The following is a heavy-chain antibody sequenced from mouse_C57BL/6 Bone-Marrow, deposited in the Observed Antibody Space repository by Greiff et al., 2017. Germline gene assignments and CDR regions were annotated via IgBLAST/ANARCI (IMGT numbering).Heavy chain of an antibody. Sequence: VQLKESGPELVKPGASVKIPCKASGYTFTDYNMDWVKQSHGKSLEWIGDINPNNGGTIYNQKFKGKATLTVDKSSSTAYMELRSLTSEATAVYYCARGDGGYWYFDVWGTGTTVTVSS. CDR3: ARGDGGYWYFDV. D-gene: IGHD3-3*01. CDR1: GYTFTDYN. CDR2: INPNNGGT. V-gene: IGHV1-18*01. J-gene: IGHJ1*03.